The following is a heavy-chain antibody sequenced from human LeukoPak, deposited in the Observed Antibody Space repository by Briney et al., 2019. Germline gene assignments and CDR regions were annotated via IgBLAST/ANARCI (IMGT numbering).Heavy chain of an antibody. Sequence: GGSLRLSCAASGFTFSTYWMSWVRQAPGKGLEGVANIKQEGSEKYYVDSVKGRFTIYRDNAKNSLYLQMNSLRAEDTGVYYCARDRGCSSISCYWYYHYYMDVWGKGTRVTVSS. CDR2: IKQEGSEK. CDR1: GFTFSTYW. CDR3: ARDRGCSSISCYWYYHYYMDV. V-gene: IGHV3-7*01. J-gene: IGHJ6*03. D-gene: IGHD2-2*01.